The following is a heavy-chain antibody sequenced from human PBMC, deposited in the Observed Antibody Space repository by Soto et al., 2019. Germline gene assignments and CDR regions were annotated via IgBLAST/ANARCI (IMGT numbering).Heavy chain of an antibody. Sequence: SETLSLTCTVSGGSISSSSYYWGWIRQPPGKGLEWIGSIYYSGSTNYNPSLKSRVTISVDTSKNQFSLKLSSVTAADTAVYFCATLHGYGDSNFDYWGQGTLVTVSS. J-gene: IGHJ4*02. CDR3: ATLHGYGDSNFDY. V-gene: IGHV4-39*01. CDR1: GGSISSSSYY. D-gene: IGHD4-17*01. CDR2: IYYSGST.